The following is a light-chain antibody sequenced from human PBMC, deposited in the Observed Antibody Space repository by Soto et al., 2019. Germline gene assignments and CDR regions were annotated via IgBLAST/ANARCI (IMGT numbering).Light chain of an antibody. CDR2: EVS. J-gene: IGLJ1*01. V-gene: IGLV2-14*01. CDR1: TSDVGGYNY. Sequence: QSVLTQPASVSGSPGQSITISWTGTTSDVGGYNYVSWYQQHPGKAPKLMIYEVSNRPSGVSNRFSGSKSGNTASLTISGLQAEDEADYYCSSYTSNSVYVFGTGTKLTVL. CDR3: SSYTSNSVYV.